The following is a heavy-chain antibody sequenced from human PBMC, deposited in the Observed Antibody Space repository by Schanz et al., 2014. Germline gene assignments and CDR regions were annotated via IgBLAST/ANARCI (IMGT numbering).Heavy chain of an antibody. J-gene: IGHJ4*02. D-gene: IGHD3-3*01. Sequence: QIQLVQSGPEVKKPGATVKVSCKASGYIFINSGISWVRQAPGQGLEWMGWISVYNHNKEYDQKFQCRVTMTTDTSTNTAYMALTDPRADDTAEYYCARDRRFFYRDDQYDFDAWGQGTLVTVSS. V-gene: IGHV1-18*01. CDR2: ISVYNHNK. CDR1: GYIFINSG. CDR3: ARDRRFFYRDDQYDFDA.